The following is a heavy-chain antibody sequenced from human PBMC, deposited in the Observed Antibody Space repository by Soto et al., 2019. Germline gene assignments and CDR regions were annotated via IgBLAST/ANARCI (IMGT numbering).Heavy chain of an antibody. CDR2: IYYSGST. CDR3: ARRADFWSGYYNELGAEYFQH. CDR1: GGSISSSSYY. V-gene: IGHV4-39*01. D-gene: IGHD3-3*01. J-gene: IGHJ1*01. Sequence: QLQLQESGPGLVKPSETLSLTCTVSGGSISSSSYYWGWIRQPPGKGLEWIGSIYYSGSTYYNPSLKSRVTTSVDTSKNQFSLKLSSVTAADTAVYYCARRADFWSGYYNELGAEYFQHWGQGTLVTVSS.